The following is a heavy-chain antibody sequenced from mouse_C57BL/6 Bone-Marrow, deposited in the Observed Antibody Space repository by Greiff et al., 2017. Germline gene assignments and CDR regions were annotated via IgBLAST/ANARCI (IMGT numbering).Heavy chain of an antibody. CDR3: TLGSFAY. J-gene: IGHJ3*01. V-gene: IGHV14-4*01. CDR1: GFNIKDDY. CDR2: IDPENGDT. Sequence: VQLQQSGAELVRPGASVKLSCTASGFNIKDDYMHWVKQRPEQGLEWIGWIDPENGDTEYASKFQGKATITADTSSTTAYLQLSSLTSEDTAVYYCTLGSFAYWGQGTLVTVSA.